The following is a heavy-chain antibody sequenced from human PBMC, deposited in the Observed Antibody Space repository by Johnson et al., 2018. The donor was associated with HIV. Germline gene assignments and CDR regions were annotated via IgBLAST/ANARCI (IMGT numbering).Heavy chain of an antibody. CDR3: ARDQVVEMATIIGDDAFDI. J-gene: IGHJ3*02. V-gene: IGHV3-66*02. CDR2: IYSGGST. CDR1: GFTVSSNY. Sequence: VQLVESGGGLVQPGGSLRLTCAASGFTVSSNYMSWVRQAPGKGLEWVSVIYSGGSTYYADSVKGRFTISSDKSKNTLYLQMNSLRAEDTAVYYWARDQVVEMATIIGDDAFDIWGQGTMVTVSS. D-gene: IGHD5-24*01.